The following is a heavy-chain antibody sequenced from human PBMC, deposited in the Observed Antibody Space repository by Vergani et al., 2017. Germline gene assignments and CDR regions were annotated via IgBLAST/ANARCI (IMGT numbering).Heavy chain of an antibody. CDR2: INPNSGGT. J-gene: IGHJ4*02. Sequence: QVQLVQSGAEVKKPGASVKVSCKASEYTFTDYYIHWVRQAPGQGLEWMGWINPNSGGTNYAQKFQGRVTITADKSTSTAYMELSSLRSEDTAVYYCARAEGDYGDLPYDYWGQGTLVTVSS. CDR3: ARAEGDYGDLPYDY. V-gene: IGHV1-2*02. D-gene: IGHD4-17*01. CDR1: EYTFTDYY.